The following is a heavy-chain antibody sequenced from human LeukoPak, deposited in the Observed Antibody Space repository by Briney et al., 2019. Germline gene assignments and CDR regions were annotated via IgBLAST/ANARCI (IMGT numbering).Heavy chain of an antibody. CDR1: GFNFYSYW. D-gene: IGHD1-26*01. J-gene: IGHJ5*02. CDR3: ARDRGLSGNWFDP. V-gene: IGHV3-7*01. CDR2: IKQDGSEK. Sequence: GGSLRLSCAGSGFNFYSYWMSWVRQAPAKGLEGVANIKQDGSEKYYVDSVKGRFTISRDNAKNSLYLPMNSLRAEDTAVYYCARDRGLSGNWFDPWGQGTLVTVSS.